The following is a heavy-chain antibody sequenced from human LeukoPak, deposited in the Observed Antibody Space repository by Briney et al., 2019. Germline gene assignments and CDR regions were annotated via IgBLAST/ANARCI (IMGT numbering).Heavy chain of an antibody. D-gene: IGHD3-10*01. Sequence: GASVKVSCRASGGTFSSYAISWVRQAPGQGLEWMGWLSAYNGNTNYAQKLQGRVTMTTDTSTSTAYMELRSLRSDDTAVYYCARMRTAGNAFDIWGQGTMVTVSS. CDR3: ARMRTAGNAFDI. CDR1: GGTFSSYA. J-gene: IGHJ3*02. CDR2: LSAYNGNT. V-gene: IGHV1-18*01.